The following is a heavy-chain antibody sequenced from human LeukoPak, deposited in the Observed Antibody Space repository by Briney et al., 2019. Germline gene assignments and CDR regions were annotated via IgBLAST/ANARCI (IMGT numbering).Heavy chain of an antibody. CDR3: ARDGDGYNYYFDY. J-gene: IGHJ4*02. D-gene: IGHD5-24*01. V-gene: IGHV4-39*07. CDR1: GGSISTSNYY. Sequence: SETLSLTCTVSGGSISTSNYYWGWIRQPPGKGLEWIGNIFYSGSTNYNPSLKSRVTISVDTSKNQFSLKLSSVTAADTAVYYCARDGDGYNYYFDYWGQGTLVTVSS. CDR2: IFYSGST.